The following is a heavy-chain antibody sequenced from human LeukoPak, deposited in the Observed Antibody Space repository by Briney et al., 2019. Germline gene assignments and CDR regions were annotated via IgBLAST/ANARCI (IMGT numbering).Heavy chain of an antibody. CDR1: GGSISSSSHY. V-gene: IGHV4-39*07. Sequence: SETLSLTCTVSGGSISSSSHYWGWIRQPPGKGLEWIRSISNSGSTYYNPSLKSRVTISVDTSNNQFSLKLSSVTAADTAVYYCATTTIRLGYWGQGTLVTVSS. J-gene: IGHJ4*02. D-gene: IGHD1-26*01. CDR2: ISNSGST. CDR3: ATTTIRLGY.